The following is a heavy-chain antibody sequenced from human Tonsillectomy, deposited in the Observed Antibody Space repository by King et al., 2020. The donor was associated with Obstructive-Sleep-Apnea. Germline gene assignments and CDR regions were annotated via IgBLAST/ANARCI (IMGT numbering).Heavy chain of an antibody. Sequence: VQLVQSGSEVQKPGASVKVSCKASGYTFPNYGVTWVRQAPGQGLEWMGWISGHNLKTDYAQNLQGRVTMTTDTSTSTAYMELRNLRSDDTAIYYCARGQATDGYWGQGTLVTVSS. CDR1: GYTFPNYG. J-gene: IGHJ4*02. D-gene: IGHD5-12*01. CDR2: ISGHNLKT. V-gene: IGHV1-18*01. CDR3: ARGQATDGY.